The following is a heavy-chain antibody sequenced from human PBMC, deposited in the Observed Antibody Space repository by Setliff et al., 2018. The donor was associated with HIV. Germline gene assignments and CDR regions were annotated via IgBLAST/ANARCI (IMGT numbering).Heavy chain of an antibody. CDR1: GFTFDDYG. Sequence: GGSLRLSCAASGFTFDDYGMSWVRQAPGKGLEWVAIIWFDGNKKYYADSVKGRFTISRDNSKNTLYLQMNSLRAEDTATYYCAKEFEDLSGAYWGQGTLVTVSS. J-gene: IGHJ4*02. V-gene: IGHV3-30*02. CDR2: IWFDGNKK. D-gene: IGHD3-10*01. CDR3: AKEFEDLSGAY.